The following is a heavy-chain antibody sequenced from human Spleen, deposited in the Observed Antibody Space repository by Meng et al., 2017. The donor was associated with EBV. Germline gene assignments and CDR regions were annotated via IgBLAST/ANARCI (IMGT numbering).Heavy chain of an antibody. CDR1: GFNLSDYY. J-gene: IGHJ4*02. V-gene: IGHV3-11*01. CDR3: ARGSRRHSGHYGY. Sequence: QVQLVASGGGLVKPGGSLRLICATSGFNLSDYYMSWIRQSPGKGLEWVSYISYTGTAIYYADSVKGRFTVSRDNSEKSLFLQMNSLRVDDTAVYYCARGSRRHSGHYGYWGQGTLVTVSS. D-gene: IGHD1-26*01. CDR2: ISYTGTAI.